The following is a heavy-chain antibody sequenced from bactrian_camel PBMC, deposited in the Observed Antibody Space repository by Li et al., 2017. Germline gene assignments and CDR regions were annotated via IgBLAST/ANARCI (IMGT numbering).Heavy chain of an antibody. D-gene: IGHD6*01. Sequence: HVQLVESGGGSVQAGGSVRLSCAASGETLGSKCMAWFRQAPGKEREGVATIYSGGVVTYYADSVKGRFTISQDNAKNTAYLQMDSLKPEDTAMYYCAAANRYLCGDSWFRPLIFGYWGQGTQVTVS. CDR2: IYSGGVVT. J-gene: IGHJ6*01. CDR1: GETLGSKC. CDR3: AAANRYLCGDSWFRPLIFGY. V-gene: IGHV3-3*01.